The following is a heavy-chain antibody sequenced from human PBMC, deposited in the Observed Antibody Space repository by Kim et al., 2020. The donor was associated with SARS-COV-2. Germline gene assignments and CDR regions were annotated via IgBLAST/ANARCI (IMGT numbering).Heavy chain of an antibody. Sequence: AQSVKGRFIVSRENSKNSLYLQMNSLKTEDTAVYYCARDTAAAMDVWGQGTTVTVSS. J-gene: IGHJ6*02. CDR3: ARDTAAAMDV. D-gene: IGHD6-25*01. V-gene: IGHV3-72*01.